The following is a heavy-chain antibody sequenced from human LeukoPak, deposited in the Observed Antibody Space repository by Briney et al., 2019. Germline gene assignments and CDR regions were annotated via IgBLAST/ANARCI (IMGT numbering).Heavy chain of an antibody. CDR2: IYYSGST. J-gene: IGHJ6*02. D-gene: IGHD5/OR15-5a*01. Sequence: SETLSLTRTVSGGSISSYYWSWIRQPPGKGLEWIGYIYYSGSTNYNPSLKSRVTISVDTSKNQFSLKLSSVTAADTAVYYCARVGRLGMDVWGQGTTVTVSS. CDR3: ARVGRLGMDV. V-gene: IGHV4-59*01. CDR1: GGSISSYY.